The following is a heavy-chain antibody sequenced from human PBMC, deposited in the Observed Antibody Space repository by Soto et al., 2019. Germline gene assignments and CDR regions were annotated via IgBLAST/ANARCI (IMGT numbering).Heavy chain of an antibody. CDR1: GFNFDTYA. V-gene: IGHV3-30*03. CDR2: LSYGGTRH. Sequence: QVQLVDSGGGVVQPGRSLRLSCAASGFNFDTYAMHWFRQAPGKGLEWVAVLSYGGTRHYYGDSVKGRFTISRDNSKKTLHLQMDNLRAEDTAIYYCATAYYYYDVTYWGQGTLVTVSS. J-gene: IGHJ4*02. CDR3: ATAYYYYDVTY. D-gene: IGHD3-22*01.